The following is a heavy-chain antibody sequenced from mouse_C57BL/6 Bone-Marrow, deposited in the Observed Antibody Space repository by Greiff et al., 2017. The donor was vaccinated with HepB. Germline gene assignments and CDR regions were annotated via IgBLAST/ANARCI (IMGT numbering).Heavy chain of an antibody. D-gene: IGHD1-1*01. Sequence: VQLQESGAELVRPGASVTLSCKASGYTFTDYEMHWVKQTPVHGLEWIGAIDPETGGTAYNQKFKGKAILTADKSSSTAYMELRSLTSEDSAVYYCARDSLITTVVASYYYAMDYWGQGTSVTVSS. CDR3: ARDSLITTVVASYYYAMDY. J-gene: IGHJ4*01. CDR2: IDPETGGT. V-gene: IGHV1-15*01. CDR1: GYTFTDYE.